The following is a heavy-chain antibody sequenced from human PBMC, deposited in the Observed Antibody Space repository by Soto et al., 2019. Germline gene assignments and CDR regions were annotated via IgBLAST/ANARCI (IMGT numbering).Heavy chain of an antibody. CDR2: INHSGST. CDR1: GGSFSGYY. CDR3: ARGTPPRPTVTTTPLDY. D-gene: IGHD4-17*01. V-gene: IGHV4-34*01. Sequence: SETLSLTCAVYGGSFSGYYWSWIRQPPGKGLEWIGEINHSGSTNYNPSLKSRVTISVDTSKNQFSLKLSSVTAADTAVYYCARGTPPRPTVTTTPLDYWGQGTLVTVSS. J-gene: IGHJ4*02.